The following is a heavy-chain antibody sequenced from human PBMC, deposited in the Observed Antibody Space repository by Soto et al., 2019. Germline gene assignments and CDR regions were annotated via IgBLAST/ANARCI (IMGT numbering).Heavy chain of an antibody. D-gene: IGHD1-26*01. CDR2: VSPIFGTT. V-gene: IGHV1-69*01. Sequence: QVQLVQSGAEVKKPGSSVKVSCKASGGTFSSPTISWVRQAPGQGLEWMGGVSPIFGTTYYAQKFQGRLTIPADASSGTADMELSSMKSEDTAVYYCAGGGSSGGWFFDVWGRGTLVTVSS. CDR3: AGGGSSGGWFFDV. CDR1: GGTFSSPT. J-gene: IGHJ2*01.